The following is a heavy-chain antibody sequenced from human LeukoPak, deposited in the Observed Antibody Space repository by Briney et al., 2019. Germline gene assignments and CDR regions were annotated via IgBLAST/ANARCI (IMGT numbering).Heavy chain of an antibody. CDR2: INPNSGGT. CDR3: ARAVARFRFDY. CDR1: GYTFTAYY. V-gene: IGHV1-2*02. J-gene: IGHJ4*02. Sequence: ASVKVTCKASGYTFTAYYMHWVRQAPGQGLEWMGWINPNSGGTNYAQKFQGRVTMTRDTSISTAYMELSRLRSDDTAVYYCARAVARFRFDYWGQGTLVTVSS. D-gene: IGHD3-3*01.